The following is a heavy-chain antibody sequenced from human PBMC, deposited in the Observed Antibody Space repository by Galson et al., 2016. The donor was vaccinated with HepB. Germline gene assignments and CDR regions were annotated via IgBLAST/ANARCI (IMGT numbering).Heavy chain of an antibody. V-gene: IGHV3-30*03. J-gene: IGHJ4*02. Sequence: SLRLSCAGSGFTFSAYAMHWVRQGPGKGLEWVALISNDGKTGHYVDSVKGRFTISRDNSKNTLYLQMNRLRPDDKAIYYCAMPYDNVGFDCGFWGQGTLVTVSS. D-gene: IGHD3-9*01. CDR3: AMPYDNVGFDCGF. CDR2: ISNDGKTG. CDR1: GFTFSAYA.